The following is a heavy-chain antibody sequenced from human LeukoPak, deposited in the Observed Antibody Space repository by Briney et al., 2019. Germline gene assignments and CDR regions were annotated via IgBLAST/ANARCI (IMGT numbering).Heavy chain of an antibody. V-gene: IGHV3-66*01. CDR3: ARDMSSGWYVNYFDY. Sequence: GGSLRLSCAASGFTFDDYAMHWVRQAPGKGLEWVSVIYSGGSTYYADSVKGRFTISRDNSKNTLYLQMNSLRAEDTAVYYCARDMSSGWYVNYFDYWGQGTLVTVSS. CDR2: IYSGGST. CDR1: GFTFDDYA. D-gene: IGHD6-19*01. J-gene: IGHJ4*02.